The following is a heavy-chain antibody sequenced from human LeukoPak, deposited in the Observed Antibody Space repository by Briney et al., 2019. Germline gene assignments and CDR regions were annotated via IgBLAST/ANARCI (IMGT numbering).Heavy chain of an antibody. CDR3: AVIKSSGWYYFDY. CDR1: GGTFSSYA. Sequence: SVKVSCKASGGTFSSYAISWVRQAPGQGLEWMGGIIPIFGTANYAQKFQGRVTITTDESTSTAYMELSSLRSEDTAVYYCAVIKSSGWYYFDYWGQGTLVTVSS. J-gene: IGHJ4*02. CDR2: IIPIFGTA. D-gene: IGHD6-19*01. V-gene: IGHV1-69*05.